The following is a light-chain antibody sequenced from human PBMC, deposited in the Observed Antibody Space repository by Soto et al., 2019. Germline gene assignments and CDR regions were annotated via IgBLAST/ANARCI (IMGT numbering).Light chain of an antibody. CDR3: QQRSNWYT. Sequence: EIVLTQSPATLSLSPGERATLSCRASQSVSSYLAWYQQKAGQAPRLLIYDASNRATGIPARFSGSGSGTDFTLTISSREPEDFAVYYCQQRSNWYTFGQGTKLEIK. CDR1: QSVSSY. V-gene: IGKV3-11*01. J-gene: IGKJ2*01. CDR2: DAS.